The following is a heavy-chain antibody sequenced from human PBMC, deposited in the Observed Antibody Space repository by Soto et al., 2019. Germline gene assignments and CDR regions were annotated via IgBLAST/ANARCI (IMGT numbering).Heavy chain of an antibody. D-gene: IGHD6-13*01. V-gene: IGHV3-48*02. Sequence: EVQLVESGGGLVQPGGSLRLSCAASGFTFSSYSMNWVRQAPGKGLEWVSYISSSSSTIYYADSVKGRFTISRDNAKNSLYLQMNSLRDEDTAVYYCARGVSSSWYATTWVDYWGQGTLVTVSS. CDR2: ISSSSSTI. CDR3: ARGVSSSWYATTWVDY. CDR1: GFTFSSYS. J-gene: IGHJ4*02.